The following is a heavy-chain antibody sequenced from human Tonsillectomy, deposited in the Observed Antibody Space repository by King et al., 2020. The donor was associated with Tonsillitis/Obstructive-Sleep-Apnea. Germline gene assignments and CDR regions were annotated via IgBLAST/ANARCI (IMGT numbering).Heavy chain of an antibody. CDR2: ISGSGGST. J-gene: IGHJ4*02. CDR3: AEVAGSYYYDSSGYSTEGRFDY. Sequence: VQLVESGGGLAQPGGSLRLSCAASGFTFSSYAMSWVRQAPGKGLEWVSAISGSGGSTYYADSVKGRFTISRDNSKNTLYLQMNSLRAADTAVYYCAEVAGSYYYDSSGYSTEGRFDYWGLGTLVTVSS. CDR1: GFTFSSYA. D-gene: IGHD3-22*01. V-gene: IGHV3-23*04.